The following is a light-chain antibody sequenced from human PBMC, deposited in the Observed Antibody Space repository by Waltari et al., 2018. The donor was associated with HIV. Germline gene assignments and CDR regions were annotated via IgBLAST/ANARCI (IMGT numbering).Light chain of an antibody. CDR3: QKYDDPALT. CDR1: QSMSSY. Sequence: DIQMTQSPSSLSASVGDRVTITCRASQSMSSYLNWYQQKPGKAPKLLIYDATLLYTGVPSRFSGTGSGTYFTLTISRLQPEDAATYYCQKYDDPALTFGGGTKVQI. CDR2: DAT. J-gene: IGKJ4*01. V-gene: IGKV1-33*01.